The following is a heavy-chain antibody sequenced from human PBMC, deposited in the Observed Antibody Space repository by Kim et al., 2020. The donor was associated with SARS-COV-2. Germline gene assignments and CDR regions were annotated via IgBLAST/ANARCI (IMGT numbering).Heavy chain of an antibody. J-gene: IGHJ6*02. CDR2: IVVGSGNT. D-gene: IGHD2-15*01. CDR1: GFTFTISA. CDR3: AAAEYCSGGSCYYGMDV. Sequence: SVKVSCKASGFTFTISAMQWVRQARGQRLEWIGWIVVGSGNTNYAQKFQERVTITRDMSTSTAYMELSSLRSEDTAVYYCAAAEYCSGGSCYYGMDVWGQGTTVTVSS. V-gene: IGHV1-58*02.